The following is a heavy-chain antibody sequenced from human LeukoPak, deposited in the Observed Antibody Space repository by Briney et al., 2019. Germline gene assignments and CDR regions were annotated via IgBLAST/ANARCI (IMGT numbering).Heavy chain of an antibody. D-gene: IGHD2-2*01. J-gene: IGHJ6*03. CDR2: INHSGST. CDR3: ARGGVYQLPYYYYYYYMDV. CDR1: GGSLSYSSYY. Sequence: PSETLSLTCTVSGGSLSYSSYYWGWIRQPPGKGLEWIGEINHSGSTNYNPSLKSRVTISVDTSKNQFSLKLSSVTAADTAVYYCARGGVYQLPYYYYYYYMDVWGKGTTVTVSS. V-gene: IGHV4-39*07.